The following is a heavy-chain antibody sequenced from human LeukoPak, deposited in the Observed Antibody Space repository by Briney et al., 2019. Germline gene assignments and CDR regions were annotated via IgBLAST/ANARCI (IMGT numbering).Heavy chain of an antibody. V-gene: IGHV3-23*01. J-gene: IGHJ4*02. CDR1: GFTFSTYA. Sequence: GGSLRLSCAASGFTFSTYAMSWVRQAPGKGLEWVAGITKTGGVTLYADSVKGRLTVSRDNSKNTLYLHMNSLRADDTAVYYCAKSPGSEGWYLHSWGQGTLVTVSS. CDR3: AKSPGSEGWYLHS. CDR2: ITKTGGVT. D-gene: IGHD6-19*01.